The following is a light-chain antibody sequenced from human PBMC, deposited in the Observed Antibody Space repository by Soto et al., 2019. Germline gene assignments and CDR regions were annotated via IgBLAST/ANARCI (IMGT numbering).Light chain of an antibody. J-gene: IGKJ1*01. CDR2: DAS. Sequence: DIQMTQSPSTLSASLGDRVTVTCGASQSISSWLAWYQQKPGKAPKLLIYDASSLESGVPSRFRGSGSGTTFTLTISSLQPDDFDTYYCQQYNSYSPTFGPGTKVDIK. CDR3: QQYNSYSPT. CDR1: QSISSW. V-gene: IGKV1-5*01.